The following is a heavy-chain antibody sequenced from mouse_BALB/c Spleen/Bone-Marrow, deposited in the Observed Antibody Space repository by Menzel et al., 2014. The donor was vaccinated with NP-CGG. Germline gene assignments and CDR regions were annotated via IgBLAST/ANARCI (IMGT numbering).Heavy chain of an antibody. CDR2: IFPGTDTS. D-gene: IGHD2-4*01. V-gene: IGHV1S132*01. CDR1: GYTFTNYW. Sequence: QVQLKQSGAEVVKPGASVKLSCKTSGYTFTNYWIQWVKQRPGQGLGWIGEIFPGTDTSYYNEKFKDEATLTVDTSSSTAYIQLSNLTSEDSAVYFCSRNYDYDEGAWFTYWGQGTLVTVSA. J-gene: IGHJ3*01. CDR3: SRNYDYDEGAWFTY.